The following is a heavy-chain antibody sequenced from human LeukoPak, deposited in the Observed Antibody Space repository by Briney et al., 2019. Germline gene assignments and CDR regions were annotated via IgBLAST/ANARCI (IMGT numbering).Heavy chain of an antibody. D-gene: IGHD3-10*01. V-gene: IGHV3-30*02. Sequence: GGSLRLSCAASGFTFSTCGMHWVRQAPGKGLEWVSFIRYDGTNKYYADSVKGRFTISRDNSKNTLYLQMNSLRAEDTAVYYCAKDGNYGSGSYSFGPFDYWGQGTLVTVSS. CDR1: GFTFSTCG. CDR3: AKDGNYGSGSYSFGPFDY. CDR2: IRYDGTNK. J-gene: IGHJ4*02.